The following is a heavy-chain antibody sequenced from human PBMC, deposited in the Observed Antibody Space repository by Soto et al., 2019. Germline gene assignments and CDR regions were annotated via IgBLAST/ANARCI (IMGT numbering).Heavy chain of an antibody. Sequence: VQLQGSGPGLLKPSQTLSLTCTVSGASVNTGDYYWSYIRQPPGKGLEWLGYIFYSGDTYYNPSLKSRPTVSPNTYRNQFSLTLTSVTGADTALYYCVGTGTTDDFWGQGTLVTVSS. J-gene: IGHJ1*01. V-gene: IGHV4-30-4*01. CDR2: IFYSGDT. D-gene: IGHD1-1*01. CDR3: VGTGTTDDF. CDR1: GASVNTGDYY.